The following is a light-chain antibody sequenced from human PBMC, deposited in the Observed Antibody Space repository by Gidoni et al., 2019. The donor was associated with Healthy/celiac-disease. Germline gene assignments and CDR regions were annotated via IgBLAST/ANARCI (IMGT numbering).Light chain of an antibody. CDR2: DAS. Sequence: EIVLTQSPATLSLSPGERATLSCRSSQSVSSYLAWYQQNPGQAPRLLIYDASNRTTGIPARVSGSGSGTDFTLTISSLEPEDFAVYYCQQRSNWPITFGQGTRLEIK. CDR3: QQRSNWPIT. CDR1: QSVSSY. J-gene: IGKJ5*01. V-gene: IGKV3-11*01.